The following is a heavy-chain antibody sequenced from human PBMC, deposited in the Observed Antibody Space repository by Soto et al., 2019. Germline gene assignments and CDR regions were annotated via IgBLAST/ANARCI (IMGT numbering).Heavy chain of an antibody. V-gene: IGHV3-7*03. J-gene: IGHJ6*02. D-gene: IGHD2-21*02. Sequence: PGGSVRHSCEVFGFIYSVYSMSWVSQTPGEGLEGVAKIPQDGVDGHYADAVKGRFTISRDNGKNSLYLQMNNLRAEDTAVYYCARDHLILPAHDFFYGSDVWGRGATVTVSS. CDR3: ARDHLILPAHDFFYGSDV. CDR2: IPQDGVDG. CDR1: GFIYSVYS.